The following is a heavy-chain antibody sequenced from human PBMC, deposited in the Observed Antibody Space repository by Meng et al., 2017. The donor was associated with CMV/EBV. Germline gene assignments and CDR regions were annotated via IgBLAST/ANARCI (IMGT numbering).Heavy chain of an antibody. CDR1: GGSISSSSYY. Sequence: VQLQESGPGLGKPSETLSLTCTVSGGSISSSSYYWGWIRQPPGKGLEWIGYIYYSGSTNYNPSLKSRVTISVDTSKNQFSLKLSSVTAADTAVYYCASSVYYDFWSGSQTFDYWGQGTLVTVSS. J-gene: IGHJ4*02. CDR2: IYYSGST. V-gene: IGHV4-61*01. CDR3: ASSVYYDFWSGSQTFDY. D-gene: IGHD3-3*01.